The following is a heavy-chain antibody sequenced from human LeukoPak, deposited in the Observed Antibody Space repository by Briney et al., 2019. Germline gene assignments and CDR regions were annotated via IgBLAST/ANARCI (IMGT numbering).Heavy chain of an antibody. D-gene: IGHD5-12*01. Sequence: GESLKISCKGSGYSFTSYWIGWVRQMPGKGLEWMGIIHPGDSDTRYSPSFQGQVTISADKSISTAYLQWSSLKASDTAMYYCARPNRGYSGYDPLGYMDVWGKGTTVTVSS. V-gene: IGHV5-51*01. CDR1: GYSFTSYW. CDR2: IHPGDSDT. J-gene: IGHJ6*03. CDR3: ARPNRGYSGYDPLGYMDV.